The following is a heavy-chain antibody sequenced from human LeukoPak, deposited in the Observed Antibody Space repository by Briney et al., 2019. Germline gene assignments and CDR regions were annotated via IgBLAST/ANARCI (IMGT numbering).Heavy chain of an antibody. Sequence: SETLSLTCTVSGGSISAYHWSWIRQPPGKGLEWIGYIYYTGSTNYNPSLKRRVTISVDTSKNQFSLKLSSVTAADTAVYYCARSAGWFGSWEWFDPWGQGTLVTVSS. CDR2: IYYTGST. CDR1: GGSISAYH. V-gene: IGHV4-59*01. D-gene: IGHD3-10*01. CDR3: ARSAGWFGSWEWFDP. J-gene: IGHJ5*02.